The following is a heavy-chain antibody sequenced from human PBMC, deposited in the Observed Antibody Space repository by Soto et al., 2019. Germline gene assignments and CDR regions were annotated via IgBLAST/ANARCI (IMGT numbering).Heavy chain of an antibody. CDR2: INHSGST. CDR3: ARGLAAAGKGGMDV. Sequence: SETLSLTCAVYGGSFSGYYWSWIRQPPGKGLEWIGEINHSGSTNYNPSLKSRVTISVDTSKNQFSLKLSSVTAADTAVYYCARGLAAAGKGGMDVWGQGTTVTVYS. D-gene: IGHD6-13*01. CDR1: GGSFSGYY. V-gene: IGHV4-34*01. J-gene: IGHJ6*02.